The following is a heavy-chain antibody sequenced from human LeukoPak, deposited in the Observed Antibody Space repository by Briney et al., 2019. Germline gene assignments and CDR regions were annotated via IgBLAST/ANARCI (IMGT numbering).Heavy chain of an antibody. CDR1: GGSFSGYY. CDR3: ARGGRSGHWYFDL. CDR2: INHSGST. Sequence: PSETLSLTCAVYGGSFSGYYWSWIRQPPGKGLEWIGEINHSGSTNYNPSLKSRVTISVDTSKNQFSLKLSSVTAADTAVYYCARGGRSGHWYFDLWGRGTLVTVSS. D-gene: IGHD1-26*01. J-gene: IGHJ2*01. V-gene: IGHV4-34*01.